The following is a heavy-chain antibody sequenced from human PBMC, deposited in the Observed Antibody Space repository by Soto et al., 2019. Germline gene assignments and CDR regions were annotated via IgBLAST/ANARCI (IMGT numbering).Heavy chain of an antibody. V-gene: IGHV4-39*02. CDR3: AREPGLYGDHHFDY. CDR1: GGSIRSRSSY. Sequence: NPSETLSLACTVSGGSIRSRSSYWGWIRQPRGEGLERGGIIYYSGSTYYNPNFKSRVTISVDTSGNPLYLKLGSVTAAYTAVYYCAREPGLYGDHHFDYWGQGTLVTVSS. CDR2: IYYSGST. D-gene: IGHD4-17*01. J-gene: IGHJ4*02.